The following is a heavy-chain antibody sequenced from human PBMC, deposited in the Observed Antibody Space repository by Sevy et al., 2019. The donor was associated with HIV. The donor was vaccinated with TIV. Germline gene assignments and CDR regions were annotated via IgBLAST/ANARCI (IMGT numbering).Heavy chain of an antibody. CDR3: ARVNDFWSGYSKTYYFDY. D-gene: IGHD3-3*01. CDR2: IYYSGST. CDR1: GDSISSSSYY. J-gene: IGHJ4*02. Sequence: TLSLTCTVSGDSISSSSYYWGWIRQPPGKGLEWIGSIYYSGSTYYNPSLKSRVTISVDTSKNQFSLKLSSVTAADTAVYYCARVNDFWSGYSKTYYFDYWGQGTLVTVSS. V-gene: IGHV4-39*01.